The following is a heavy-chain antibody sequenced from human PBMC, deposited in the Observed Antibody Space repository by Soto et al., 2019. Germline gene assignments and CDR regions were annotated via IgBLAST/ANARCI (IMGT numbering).Heavy chain of an antibody. D-gene: IGHD3-22*01. Sequence: QVQLVQSGAEVKKPGASVKVSCKASGYTFTSYAMHWVRQAPGQRLEWMGWINAGNGNTKYSQKFQGRVTITRDTSASTADMELSSLRSEDTAVYYCARGDYYDTHDYWGQGTLVTVSS. J-gene: IGHJ4*02. CDR2: INAGNGNT. CDR1: GYTFTSYA. CDR3: ARGDYYDTHDY. V-gene: IGHV1-3*01.